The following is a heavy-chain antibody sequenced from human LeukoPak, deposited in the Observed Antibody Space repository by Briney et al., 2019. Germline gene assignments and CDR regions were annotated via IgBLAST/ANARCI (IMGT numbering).Heavy chain of an antibody. CDR3: ARVAERRLAYYFDY. CDR2: ISAYNGDT. D-gene: IGHD6-25*01. J-gene: IGHJ4*02. CDR1: GHTFTNYG. V-gene: IGHV1-18*01. Sequence: ASVKVSCKASGHTFTNYGVIWVRQAPGQGLEWMGWISAYNGDTNYAQKLQGRVTMTTDTSTSTAYMELRSLRSDDTAVYFCARVAERRLAYYFDYWGQGTLVTVSS.